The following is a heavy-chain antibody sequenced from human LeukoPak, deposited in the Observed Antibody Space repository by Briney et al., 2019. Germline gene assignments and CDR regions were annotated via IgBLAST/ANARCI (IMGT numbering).Heavy chain of an antibody. J-gene: IGHJ3*02. Sequence: PGGSLRLSCAASGFTFSGSAMHWVRQASGKGLEWVGRIRSKANSYATAYAASVKGRFTISRDDSKNTAYLQMNSLKTEDTAVYYCTSGYCSGGSCLGKNAFDIWGQGTMVTVSS. CDR3: TSGYCSGGSCLGKNAFDI. CDR2: IRSKANSYAT. D-gene: IGHD2-15*01. CDR1: GFTFSGSA. V-gene: IGHV3-73*01.